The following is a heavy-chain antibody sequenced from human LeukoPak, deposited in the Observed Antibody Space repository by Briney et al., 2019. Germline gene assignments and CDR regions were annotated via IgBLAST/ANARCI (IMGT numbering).Heavy chain of an antibody. Sequence: GGSLRLSCAASGFTVSSNYMSWVRQAPGKGLEWVSVIYSGGTIYYADSVKGRFTISRDNAKNSLYLQMNSLRAEDTAAYYCARGPAASGYYDSRGRYGYFDYWGQGTLVTVSS. CDR1: GFTVSSNY. J-gene: IGHJ4*02. CDR2: IYSGGTI. CDR3: ARGPAASGYYDSRGRYGYFDY. D-gene: IGHD3-22*01. V-gene: IGHV3-53*01.